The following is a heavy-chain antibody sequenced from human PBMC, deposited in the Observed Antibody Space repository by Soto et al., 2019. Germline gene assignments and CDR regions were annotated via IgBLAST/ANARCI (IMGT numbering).Heavy chain of an antibody. J-gene: IGHJ4*02. D-gene: IGHD6-19*01. V-gene: IGHV1-69*13. Sequence: ASVKVSCKASGGTFSSYAISWVRQAPGQGLEWMGGIIPIFGTANYAQKFQGRVTITADESTSTAYMELSSLRSEDTAVYYCARSSPGRTIAVAGSDYWGQGTLVTVSS. CDR3: ARSSPGRTIAVAGSDY. CDR2: IIPIFGTA. CDR1: GGTFSSYA.